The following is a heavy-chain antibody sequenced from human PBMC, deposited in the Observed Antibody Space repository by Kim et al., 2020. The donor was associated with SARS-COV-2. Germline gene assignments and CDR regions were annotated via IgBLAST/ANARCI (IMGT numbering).Heavy chain of an antibody. CDR3: ARDGDSFGNPGSFDY. V-gene: IGHV4-31*03. Sequence: SETLSLTCTVSGGSISSGGYYWSWLRQHPGKGLEWIGYIYYSGSTYYNPSLKSRVTISVDTSKNQFSLKLSSVTAADTAVYYCARDGDSFGNPGSFDYWGQGTLVTVSS. D-gene: IGHD2-15*01. CDR2: IYYSGST. CDR1: GGSISSGGYY. J-gene: IGHJ4*02.